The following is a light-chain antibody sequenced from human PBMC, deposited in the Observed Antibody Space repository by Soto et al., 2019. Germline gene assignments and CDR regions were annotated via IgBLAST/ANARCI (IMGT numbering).Light chain of an antibody. Sequence: QLVLTQSPSASASLGASVKLTCTLSSGHSSFAIAWHQQQPEKGPRYLMKINSDGSHTKGDGIPDRFSGSGSGAERYLTISSLQSEDEAEYYCQTWGTGIVIGGGTQLTVL. J-gene: IGLJ2*01. CDR3: QTWGTGIV. V-gene: IGLV4-69*01. CDR1: SGHSSFA. CDR2: INSDGSH.